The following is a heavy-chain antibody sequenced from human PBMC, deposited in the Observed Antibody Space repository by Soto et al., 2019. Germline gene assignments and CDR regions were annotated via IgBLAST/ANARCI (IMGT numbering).Heavy chain of an antibody. J-gene: IGHJ3*02. Sequence: PSETLSLTCAASGGSISSAGYSGSWIRQPPGKGLERIGYIYHSGSTHSNPTLTSPVPIPVDMPTNQFSLTLSSVTAADTAGYYCVSSSSWYRRSLGPRDAFDICGQGTMVTVSS. V-gene: IGHV4-30-2*01. CDR3: VSSSSWYRRSLGPRDAFDI. D-gene: IGHD6-13*01. CDR1: GGSISSAGYS. CDR2: IYHSGST.